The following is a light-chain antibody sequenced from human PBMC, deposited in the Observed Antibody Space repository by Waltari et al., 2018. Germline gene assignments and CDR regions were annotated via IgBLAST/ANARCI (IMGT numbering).Light chain of an antibody. CDR1: SANIGRNY. J-gene: IGLJ1*01. CDR2: RDD. Sequence: QSVLTQPPSASGTPGQRVTISCYGSSANIGRNYVYWYQQLPGTAPRLLIYRDDTRPSGVSERFSGSKSRTSASLTISGLRSDDDAEYYCAAWDTSRTAFLVFGSGTKVTVL. CDR3: AAWDTSRTAFLV. V-gene: IGLV1-47*01.